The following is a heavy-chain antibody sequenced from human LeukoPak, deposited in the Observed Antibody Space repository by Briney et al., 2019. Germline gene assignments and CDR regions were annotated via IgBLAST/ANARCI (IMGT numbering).Heavy chain of an antibody. V-gene: IGHV3-48*01. CDR1: GSAFSSYS. CDR2: ISSSSSTI. CDR3: ARDMGNDLWAFDI. J-gene: IGHJ3*02. D-gene: IGHD1-1*01. Sequence: PGGSLRLSCAASGSAFSSYSMNWVRQAPGKGLEWVSYISSSSSTIYYADSVKGRFTISRDNAKNSLYLQMNSLRAEDTAVYYCARDMGNDLWAFDIWGQGTMVTVSS.